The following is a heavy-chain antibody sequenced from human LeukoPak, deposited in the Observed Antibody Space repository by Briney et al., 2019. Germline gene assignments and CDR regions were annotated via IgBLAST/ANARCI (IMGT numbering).Heavy chain of an antibody. V-gene: IGHV4-30-2*01. CDR3: ASGYGSGSHSTLDY. J-gene: IGHJ4*02. D-gene: IGHD3-10*01. CDR2: IYHSEGT. Sequence: SQTLSLTCAVSGGSISSGGYSGSWIRQPPGKGLEWIGYIYHSEGTSYNPSLKSRVTMSVDRSKNQFSLKLTSVTAADTAVYYCASGYGSGSHSTLDYWGQGTLVTVSS. CDR1: GGSISSGGYS.